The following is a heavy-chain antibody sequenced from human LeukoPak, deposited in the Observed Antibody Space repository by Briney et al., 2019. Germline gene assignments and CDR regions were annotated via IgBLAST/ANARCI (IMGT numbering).Heavy chain of an antibody. CDR1: GYSFTSYW. CDR2: IDPSDSYT. J-gene: IGHJ5*02. CDR3: AKAGIVGATEYNWFDP. Sequence: GESLKISCKGSGYSFTSYWISWVRQMPGKGLEWMGRIDPSDSYTNYSPSFQGHVTISADKSISTAYLQWSSLKASDTAIYYCAKAGIVGATEYNWFDPWGQGTLVTVSS. D-gene: IGHD1-26*01. V-gene: IGHV5-10-1*01.